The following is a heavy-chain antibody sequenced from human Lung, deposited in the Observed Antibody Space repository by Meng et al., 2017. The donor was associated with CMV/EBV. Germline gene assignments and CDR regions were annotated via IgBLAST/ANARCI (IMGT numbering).Heavy chain of an antibody. Sequence: VKVSCKASGYTFTSYYMHWVRQAPGQGLEWMGIINPSGGSTSYAQKFQGRVTMTRDTSTSTVYMELSSLRSEDTAVYYCARVGNERITIFGVVTKGAFDIWGQGTMVTVSS. D-gene: IGHD3-3*01. J-gene: IGHJ3*02. CDR3: ARVGNERITIFGVVTKGAFDI. V-gene: IGHV1-46*01. CDR1: GYTFTSYY. CDR2: INPSGGST.